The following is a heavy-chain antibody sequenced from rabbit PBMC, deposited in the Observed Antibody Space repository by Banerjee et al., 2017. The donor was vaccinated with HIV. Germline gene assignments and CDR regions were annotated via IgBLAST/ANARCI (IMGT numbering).Heavy chain of an antibody. CDR1: GFSFSSGYY. CDR2: IYPGFGIR. J-gene: IGHJ6*01. Sequence: QLKESGGGLVQPGGSLKLSCKASGFSFSSGYYMCWVRQAPGKGPEWIAYIYPGFGIRGYANSVKGRFTISSDSAQNTVDLQMNSLTAVDRATYFCARDTYGYAGYAYANYGMDLWGPGTLVTVS. D-gene: IGHD6-1*01. V-gene: IGHV1S7*01. CDR3: ARDTYGYAGYAYANYGMDL.